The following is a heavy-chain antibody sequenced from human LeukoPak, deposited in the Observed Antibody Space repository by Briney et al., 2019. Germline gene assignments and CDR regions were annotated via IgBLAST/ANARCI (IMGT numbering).Heavy chain of an antibody. J-gene: IGHJ4*02. D-gene: IGHD5-24*01. CDR1: GFTFRNYG. Sequence: GGSLRLSCGASGFTFRNYGMHWVRQAPGKGLEWVANIKQDGSKKSYVDSVKGRFTISRDNAKNSLYLQMNSLRAEDTAIYYCTRVGYIDEGIDYWGQGTLVTVSS. CDR2: IKQDGSKK. CDR3: TRVGYIDEGIDY. V-gene: IGHV3-7*04.